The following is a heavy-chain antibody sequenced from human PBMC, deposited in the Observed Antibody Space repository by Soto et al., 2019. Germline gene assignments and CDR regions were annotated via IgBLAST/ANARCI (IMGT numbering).Heavy chain of an antibody. D-gene: IGHD6-6*01. V-gene: IGHV1-46*01. J-gene: IGHJ6*02. CDR2: INPSGGST. CDR1: GYTFTSCY. Sequence: QVQLVQSGAEVKKPGASVKVSCKASGYTFTSCYMHWVRQAPGQGLEWMGIINPSGGSTSYAQKFQGRVTMTRDTSTSTVYMELSSLRSEDTAVYYCARDPVDRPGYYYYYGMDVWGQGTTVTVSS. CDR3: ARDPVDRPGYYYYYGMDV.